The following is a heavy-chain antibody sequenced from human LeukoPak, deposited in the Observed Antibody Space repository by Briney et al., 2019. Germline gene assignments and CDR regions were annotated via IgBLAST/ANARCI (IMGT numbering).Heavy chain of an antibody. D-gene: IGHD3-22*01. CDR3: ARDRYYDGSGYHSKDAFDI. J-gene: IGHJ3*02. Sequence: SETLSLTCTVSGGSISSGSYYWSWIRQPAGKGLEWIGRIYTSGSTNYNPSLKSRVTISVDTSKNQFSLKLSSVTAADTAVYYCARDRYYDGSGYHSKDAFDIWGQGTMVTVSS. V-gene: IGHV4-61*02. CDR1: GGSISSGSYY. CDR2: IYTSGST.